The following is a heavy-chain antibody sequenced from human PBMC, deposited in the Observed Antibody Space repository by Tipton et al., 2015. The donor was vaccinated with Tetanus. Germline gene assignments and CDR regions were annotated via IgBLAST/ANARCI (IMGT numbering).Heavy chain of an antibody. V-gene: IGHV4-59*12. CDR2: ITYSRTT. D-gene: IGHD2-2*01. CDR3: ARGSDIVVVPGVTRADWFDP. CDR1: GGSLSTSH. J-gene: IGHJ5*02. Sequence: TLSLTCTVSGGSLSTSHWAWIRQPPGKGLEWVGKITYSRTTNYNSSLKSRVTMSLDTSTNQFSLKLTSVTAADTAMYYCARGSDIVVVPGVTRADWFDPWGQGTLVTVSS.